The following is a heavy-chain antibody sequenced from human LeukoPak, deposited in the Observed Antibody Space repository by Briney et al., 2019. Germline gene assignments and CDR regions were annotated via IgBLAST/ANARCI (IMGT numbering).Heavy chain of an antibody. CDR2: IYYSGNT. D-gene: IGHD4-23*01. J-gene: IGHJ3*02. Sequence: PSETLSLTCTVSGGSISSNDYYWNWIRQPPGKGLEWIGYIYYSGNTYYNPSLKSRFTISVDTSKNQFSLKLSSVTAADTAVYYCARASSYGANSDAFDIWGQGTMVTVSS. V-gene: IGHV4-30-4*08. CDR3: ARASSYGANSDAFDI. CDR1: GGSISSNDYY.